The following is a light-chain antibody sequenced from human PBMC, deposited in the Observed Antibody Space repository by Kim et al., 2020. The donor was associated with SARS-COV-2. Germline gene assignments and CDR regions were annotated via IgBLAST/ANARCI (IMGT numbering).Light chain of an antibody. CDR2: GKN. V-gene: IGLV3-19*01. J-gene: IGLJ2*01. CDR3: NSRGSNDNVL. Sequence: SPELTQDPAVSVALGQTVRITCQGDSLRSYYATWYQQKPGQAPIVVIYGKNNRPSGIPDRFSGSSSGDTASLTITGTQAGDEADYYCNSRGSNDNVLFGG. CDR1: SLRSYY.